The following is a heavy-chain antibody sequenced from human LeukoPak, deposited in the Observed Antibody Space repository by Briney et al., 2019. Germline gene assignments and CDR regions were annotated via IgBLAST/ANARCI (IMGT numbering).Heavy chain of an antibody. CDR2: INGDGTIT. Sequence: GGSLRLSCEASGFTFSPYWMHWVRQAPGKWLVWVSPINGDGTITTYADSVKGRFTISRDNARNTLYLQMNSLGAGDTAMYYCAREGFCGGDCPGYFDLWGCGTLVTVSS. CDR1: GFTFSPYW. J-gene: IGHJ2*01. V-gene: IGHV3-74*01. CDR3: AREGFCGGDCPGYFDL. D-gene: IGHD2-21*02.